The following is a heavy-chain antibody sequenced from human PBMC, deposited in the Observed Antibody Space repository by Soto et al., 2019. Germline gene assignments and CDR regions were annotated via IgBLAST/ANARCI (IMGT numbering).Heavy chain of an antibody. Sequence: EVQLVESGGGLVQPGGSLRLSCAASGFAFSIYWMMWVRQAPGKGLEWVANIKEDGSKKYHVDSVKGRFTISRDNAKNSLYLQLNSRRVEDTAIYYWVRENNGGPEFWGQGTMVTVSS. D-gene: IGHD1-20*01. CDR2: IKEDGSKK. J-gene: IGHJ4*02. CDR3: VRENNGGPEF. V-gene: IGHV3-7*01. CDR1: GFAFSIYW.